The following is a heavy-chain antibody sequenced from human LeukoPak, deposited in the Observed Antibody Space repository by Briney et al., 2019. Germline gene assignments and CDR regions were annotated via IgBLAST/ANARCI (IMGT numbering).Heavy chain of an antibody. CDR1: GLTFSGNY. V-gene: IGHV3-66*02. CDR2: ISGDGRT. J-gene: IGHJ4*02. D-gene: IGHD3-10*01. CDR3: ARVIMVRGLIIREFDY. Sequence: PGGSLRLSCAVSGLTFSGNYMGWVRQTPRKGLEWVSLISGDGRTSYADSVKGRFTISRDNSRNTLYLQMSSLRAEDTSVYYCARVIMVRGLIIREFDYWGQGALVTVSS.